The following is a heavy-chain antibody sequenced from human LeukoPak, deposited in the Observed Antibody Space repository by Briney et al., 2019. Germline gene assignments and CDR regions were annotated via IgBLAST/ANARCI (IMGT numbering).Heavy chain of an antibody. J-gene: IGHJ4*02. V-gene: IGHV4-34*01. CDR1: GGSFSDYY. CDR2: INHSGST. CDR3: ARDHGGLDY. Sequence: SETLSLTCAVYGGSFSDYYWSWIRQPPGKGLEWIGEINHSGSTNYNPSLKSRVTISVDTSKNQFSLQLNSVAPADTAVYYCARDHGGLDYWGQGTVVTVSS.